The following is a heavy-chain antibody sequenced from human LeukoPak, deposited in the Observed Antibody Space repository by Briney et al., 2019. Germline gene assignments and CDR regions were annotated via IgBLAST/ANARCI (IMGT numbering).Heavy chain of an antibody. D-gene: IGHD6-25*01. Sequence: PGGSLRLSCAGSGFIFSDYLMNWVRQAPGKGLEWVSGIGVSGRSAYADSVKGRFTISRDDSKNTLFLQMNSLRAEDTAFYYCGKSYTSGSYVIDFWGQGTLVTVSS. CDR2: IGVSGRSA. V-gene: IGHV3-23*01. CDR3: GKSYTSGSYVIDF. CDR1: GFIFSDYL. J-gene: IGHJ4*02.